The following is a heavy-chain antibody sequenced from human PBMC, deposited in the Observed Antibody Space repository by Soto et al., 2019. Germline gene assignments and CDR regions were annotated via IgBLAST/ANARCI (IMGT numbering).Heavy chain of an antibody. CDR1: GYTFTSYG. CDR2: ISAYNGNT. V-gene: IGHV1-18*01. CDR3: AREEVSYDSSGYYYYYYGMDV. D-gene: IGHD3-22*01. J-gene: IGHJ6*02. Sequence: ASVKVSCKASGYTFTSYGISWVRQAPGQGLEWMGWISAYNGNTNYAQKLQGRVTMTTDTSTSTAYMELRSLRSDDTAVYYCAREEVSYDSSGYYYYYYGMDVWGQGTTVTVSS.